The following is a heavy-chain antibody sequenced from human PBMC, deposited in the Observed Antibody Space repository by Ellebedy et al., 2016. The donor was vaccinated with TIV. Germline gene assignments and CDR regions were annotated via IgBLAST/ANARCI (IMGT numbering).Heavy chain of an antibody. J-gene: IGHJ4*02. CDR3: ARGMGYCTNGVCYEDTSFDY. D-gene: IGHD2-8*01. V-gene: IGHV4-59*12. CDR1: GASISGFY. Sequence: SETLSLXXTVSGASISGFYWNWIRQPPGKGLEWIGYIYYSGSTNYNPSLKSRVTMSVDTSKNQFSLKVTSVTAADTAMYYCARGMGYCTNGVCYEDTSFDYWGQGTLVTVSS. CDR2: IYYSGST.